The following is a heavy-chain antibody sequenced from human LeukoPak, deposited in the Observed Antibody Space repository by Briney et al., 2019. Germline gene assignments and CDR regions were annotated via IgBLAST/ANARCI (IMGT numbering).Heavy chain of an antibody. Sequence: GRSLRLSCAASGFTFSSYAMHWVRQAPGKGLEWVAVISYDGSNKYYADSVKGRFTISRDNSKNTLYPQMNSLRAEDTAVYYCARDLDSSGWYPDYWGQGTLVTVSS. D-gene: IGHD6-19*01. CDR3: ARDLDSSGWYPDY. V-gene: IGHV3-30-3*01. CDR1: GFTFSSYA. CDR2: ISYDGSNK. J-gene: IGHJ4*02.